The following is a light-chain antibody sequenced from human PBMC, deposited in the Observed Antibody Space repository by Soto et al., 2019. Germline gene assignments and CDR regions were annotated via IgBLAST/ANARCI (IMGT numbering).Light chain of an antibody. CDR2: GNT. CDR3: QSYDNSLSGYV. CDR1: SSNIGADYG. V-gene: IGLV1-40*01. J-gene: IGLJ1*01. Sequence: QSVLTQPPSASGAPGQRVTISCTGSSSNIGADYGVHWYQQLPGTAPKLLIYGNTNRPSGVPDRFSVSKSGTSASLAITGLQTDDEADYYCQSYDNSLSGYVFGTGTKLTVL.